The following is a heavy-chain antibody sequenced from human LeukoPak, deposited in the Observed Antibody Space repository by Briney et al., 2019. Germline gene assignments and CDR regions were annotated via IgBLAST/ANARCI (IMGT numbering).Heavy chain of an antibody. CDR3: AGARGPLIKYWFDP. D-gene: IGHD3-10*01. CDR1: GFTFSSYA. V-gene: IGHV3-23*01. CDR2: ISGSGGST. Sequence: GGSLRLSCAASGFTFSSYAMSWVRQAPGKGLEWVSAISGSGGSTYYADSVKGRFTISRDNSKNTLYLQMNSLRAEDTAVYYCAGARGPLIKYWFDPWGQGTLVTVSS. J-gene: IGHJ5*02.